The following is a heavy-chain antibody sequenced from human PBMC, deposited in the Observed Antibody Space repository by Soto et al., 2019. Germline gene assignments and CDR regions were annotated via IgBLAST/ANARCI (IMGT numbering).Heavy chain of an antibody. CDR1: GYTFTSYG. CDR2: ISAYNGNT. Sequence: ASVKVSCKASGYTFTSYGISWVRQAPGQGLEWMGWISAYNGNTNYAQKLQGRVTMTTDTSTSTAYMELRSLRSDDTAVYYCARDYYDSSAYYYVDDAFDIWGQGTMVTVSS. J-gene: IGHJ3*02. D-gene: IGHD3-22*01. CDR3: ARDYYDSSAYYYVDDAFDI. V-gene: IGHV1-18*01.